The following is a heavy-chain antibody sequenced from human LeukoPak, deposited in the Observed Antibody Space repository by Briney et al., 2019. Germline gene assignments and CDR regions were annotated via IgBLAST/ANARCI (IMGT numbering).Heavy chain of an antibody. D-gene: IGHD5-18*01. Sequence: ASVKVSCKASGYTFTGYYMHWVRQAPGQGLEWMGWINPNSGGTNYAQKFQGRVTMTRDTSISTAYIELSRLRSDDTAVYYCARVDVGYSYGLYFDYWGQGTLVTVSS. V-gene: IGHV1-2*02. CDR1: GYTFTGYY. J-gene: IGHJ4*02. CDR3: ARVDVGYSYGLYFDY. CDR2: INPNSGGT.